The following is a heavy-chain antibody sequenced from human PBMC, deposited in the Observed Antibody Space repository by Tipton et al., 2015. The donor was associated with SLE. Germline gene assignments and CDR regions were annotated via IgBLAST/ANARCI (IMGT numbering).Heavy chain of an antibody. D-gene: IGHD3-22*01. CDR1: GGSSSSYY. Sequence: TLSLTCTVSGGSSSSYYWSWIRQPPGKGLEWIGYIYYSGSTNYNPSLKSRVTISVDTSKNQFSLRLSSVTAADTAVYYCARLEARYDSSGGGYYYYYGMDVWGQGTTVTVSS. J-gene: IGHJ6*02. CDR2: IYYSGST. CDR3: ARLEARYDSSGGGYYYYYGMDV. V-gene: IGHV4-59*01.